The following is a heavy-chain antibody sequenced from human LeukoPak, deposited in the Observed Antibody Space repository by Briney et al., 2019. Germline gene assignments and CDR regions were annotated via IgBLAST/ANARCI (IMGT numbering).Heavy chain of an antibody. J-gene: IGHJ6*02. V-gene: IGHV4-34*01. Sequence: SETLSLTCAVYGGSFSGYYWSWIRQPPGKGLEWIGEISHSGSTNYNPSLKSRVTISVDTSKNQFSLKLSSVTAADTAVYYCASAQWLVAQDSSYYYYGMDVWGQGTTVTVSS. CDR2: ISHSGST. CDR1: GGSFSGYY. CDR3: ASAQWLVAQDSSYYYYGMDV. D-gene: IGHD6-19*01.